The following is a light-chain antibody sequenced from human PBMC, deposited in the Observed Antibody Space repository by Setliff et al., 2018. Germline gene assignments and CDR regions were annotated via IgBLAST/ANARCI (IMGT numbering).Light chain of an antibody. CDR1: SSDAGGINH. CDR2: EVS. Sequence: QSVLAQPPSASGSPGQSVTISCTRTSSDAGGINHVSWYQQHPGKAPRLMIFEVSKRPSGVPDRFSGSKSGNTASLTVSGLQAEDEADYYCSSYAGNYIYVFGTGTKVTVL. J-gene: IGLJ1*01. V-gene: IGLV2-8*01. CDR3: SSYAGNYIYV.